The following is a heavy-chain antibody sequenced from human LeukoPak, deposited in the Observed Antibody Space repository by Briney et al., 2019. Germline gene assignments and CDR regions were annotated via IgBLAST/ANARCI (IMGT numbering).Heavy chain of an antibody. CDR3: ARAPEGIYYYYMDV. Sequence: QPGGSLRLSCAASGFTFSSYGMHWVRQAPGKGLEWVAVIWYDGSNKYYADSVKGRFTISRDNSKNTLYLQMNSLRAEDTAVYYCARAPEGIYYYYMDVWGKGTTVTVSS. J-gene: IGHJ6*03. CDR1: GFTFSSYG. CDR2: IWYDGSNK. V-gene: IGHV3-33*01.